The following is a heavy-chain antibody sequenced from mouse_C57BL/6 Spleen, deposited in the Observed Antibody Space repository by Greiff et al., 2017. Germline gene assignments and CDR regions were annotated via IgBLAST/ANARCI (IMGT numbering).Heavy chain of an antibody. CDR1: GFSLTSYG. CDR3: ARRGKPYAMDY. J-gene: IGHJ4*01. CDR2: IWSGGST. Sequence: VQLVESGPGLVQPSQSLSITCTVSGFSLTSYGVHWVRQSPGKGLEWLGVIWSGGSTDYNAAFISRLSISKDNSKSQVFFKMNSLQADDTAIYYCARRGKPYAMDYWGQGTSVTVSS. V-gene: IGHV2-2*01. D-gene: IGHD2-1*01.